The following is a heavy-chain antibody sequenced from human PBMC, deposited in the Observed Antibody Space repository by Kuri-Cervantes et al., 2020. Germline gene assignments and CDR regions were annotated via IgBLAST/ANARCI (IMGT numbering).Heavy chain of an antibody. V-gene: IGHV3-23*01. D-gene: IGHD6-19*01. CDR3: VKGVWQWLAN. CDR1: GFTFSTYA. J-gene: IGHJ4*02. CDR2: ITDNGGGT. Sequence: GGSLRLSCAASGFTFSTYAMTWVRQAPGKGLEWVSSITDNGGGTFYADFAKGRFTISRDNSKNTLYLQMNSLRAEDTALYYCVKGVWQWLANWGQGTLVTVS.